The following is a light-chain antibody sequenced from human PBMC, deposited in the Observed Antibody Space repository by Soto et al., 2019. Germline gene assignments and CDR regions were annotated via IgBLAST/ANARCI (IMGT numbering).Light chain of an antibody. V-gene: IGLV2-14*01. J-gene: IGLJ2*01. Sequence: QSALTQPASVSGSPGQSITISCTGISSDVGGYNYVSWYQQHPGKAPKLMIYDVSNRPSGVSNRFSGSQSGNTASLTISGLQAEDEADYYCSSYTSSSTIFGGGTKLTVL. CDR2: DVS. CDR3: SSYTSSSTI. CDR1: SSDVGGYNY.